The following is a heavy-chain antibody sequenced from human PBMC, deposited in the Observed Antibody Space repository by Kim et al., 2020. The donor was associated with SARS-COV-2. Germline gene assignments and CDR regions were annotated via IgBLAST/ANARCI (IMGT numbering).Heavy chain of an antibody. Sequence: SAQKFQGRVTITADESTSTAYMELSSLRSEDTAVYYCARDRRDGYNYFDYWGQGTLVTVSS. V-gene: IGHV1-69*01. J-gene: IGHJ4*02. CDR3: ARDRRDGYNYFDY. D-gene: IGHD5-12*01.